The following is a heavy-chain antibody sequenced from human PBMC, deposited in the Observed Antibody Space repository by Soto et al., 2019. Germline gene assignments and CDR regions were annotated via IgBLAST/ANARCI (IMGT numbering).Heavy chain of an antibody. D-gene: IGHD3-10*01. CDR2: IYYSGST. J-gene: IGHJ3*02. V-gene: IGHV4-39*01. Sequence: PTATLSLTCTVSGGSISSSRYYWGWLRQPPGKGLEWIGSIYYSGSTYYNPSLKSRVTISVDTSKNQFSLKLSSVTAADTAVYYCAKGGSGSYSNAFDIWGQGTMVTGSS. CDR3: AKGGSGSYSNAFDI. CDR1: GGSISSSRYY.